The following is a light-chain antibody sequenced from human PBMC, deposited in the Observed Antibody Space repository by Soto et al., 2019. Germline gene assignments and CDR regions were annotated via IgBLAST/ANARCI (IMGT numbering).Light chain of an antibody. CDR3: AAWDDSLV. Sequence: QSVLTQPPSASGTPGQRVTISCSGSSSNIGSNTVNWYQQLPGTAPKLLIYSNNQRPSGVPDRFSGSTSGTSASLAISGLQSEDEADYYCAAWDDSLVFGGGTKLTVL. CDR1: SSNIGSNT. J-gene: IGLJ2*01. V-gene: IGLV1-44*01. CDR2: SNN.